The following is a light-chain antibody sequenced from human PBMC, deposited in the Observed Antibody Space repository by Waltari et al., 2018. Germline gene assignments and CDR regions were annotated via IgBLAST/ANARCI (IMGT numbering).Light chain of an antibody. Sequence: ELVMTQSPATLSVSPGERAHLSCRASQSISSNLAWYQHKPGQPPRLLVYGASTRATGFPARFSGSGSGTEFTLTISSLQSEDFAVYYCQQYSEWPYTFGQGTKLEIK. CDR1: QSISSN. CDR3: QQYSEWPYT. J-gene: IGKJ2*01. V-gene: IGKV3-15*01. CDR2: GAS.